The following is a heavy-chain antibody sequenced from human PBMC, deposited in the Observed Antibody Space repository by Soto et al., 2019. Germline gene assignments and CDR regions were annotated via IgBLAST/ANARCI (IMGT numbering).Heavy chain of an antibody. CDR2: TGGSGVAT. V-gene: IGHV3-23*01. J-gene: IGHJ4*02. Sequence: EVQLLESGGALVQPGGSLRLSCAASGFTFSGYAMTWVRQAPGKGLEWVSSTGGSGVATYYADSVTGRFTISRDNSKNTLYLQMDGLRAEDTAVYYCAKDSPFSGTGRLAFDYWGQGTLVTVSS. CDR1: GFTFSGYA. D-gene: IGHD3-10*01. CDR3: AKDSPFSGTGRLAFDY.